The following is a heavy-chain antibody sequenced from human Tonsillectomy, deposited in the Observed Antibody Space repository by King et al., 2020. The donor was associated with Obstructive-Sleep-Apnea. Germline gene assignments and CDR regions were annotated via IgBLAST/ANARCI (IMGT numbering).Heavy chain of an antibody. J-gene: IGHJ6*02. CDR3: ARDHYYYYSMDV. Sequence: VQLVESGGGVVQPGRSLRLSCAASGFTFSSYAMHWVRQAPGKGLEWVAIVSYDGSNNYYADSVKGRFTISRDNSKNTLYLQMNSLRTEDTAVYYYARDHYYYYSMDVWGQGTTVTVSS. CDR2: VSYDGSNN. V-gene: IGHV3-30*04. CDR1: GFTFSSYA.